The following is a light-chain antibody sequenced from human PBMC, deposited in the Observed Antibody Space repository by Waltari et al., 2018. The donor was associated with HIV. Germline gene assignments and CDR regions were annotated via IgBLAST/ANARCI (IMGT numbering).Light chain of an antibody. J-gene: IGLJ1*01. CDR3: QSADSSDTFV. CDR2: KDI. CDR1: AFPTQH. Sequence: SYDLPQPPSVSVSPGQTARLTCSGDAFPTQHAYWYQQKPGQAPILVIYKDIERPSGIPERFSGSSSGTTVTLTISGVQAEDEADYYCQSADSSDTFVFGSGTKVTVL. V-gene: IGLV3-25*03.